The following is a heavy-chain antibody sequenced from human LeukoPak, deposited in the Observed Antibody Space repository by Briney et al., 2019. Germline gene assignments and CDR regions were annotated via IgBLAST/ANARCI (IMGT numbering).Heavy chain of an antibody. D-gene: IGHD5-18*01. CDR3: ARSTTIQVWPHMDV. CDR2: ISRSGSTI. J-gene: IGHJ6*03. Sequence: GGSLRLSCAASGFTFSSYEMNWVRQAPGRGLEWVSYISRSGSTIYYADSVKGRFTISRDNAKNSLYLQINSLRAEDTAVYYCARSTTIQVWPHMDVWGKGTTVTVS. CDR1: GFTFSSYE. V-gene: IGHV3-48*03.